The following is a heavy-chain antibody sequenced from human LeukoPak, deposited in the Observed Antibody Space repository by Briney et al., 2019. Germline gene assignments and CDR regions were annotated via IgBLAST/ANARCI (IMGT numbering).Heavy chain of an antibody. CDR1: GFTFTRSA. D-gene: IGHD3-22*01. V-gene: IGHV1-58*01. CDR2: IVVGSGNT. J-gene: IGHJ4*02. CDR3: AAGNYYDSSGYYY. Sequence: SVKVSCKASGFTFTRSAVQWGRQARGQRLEWIGWIVVGSGNTNYAQMFQERVTITRDMSTSTAYMEVSSLRSEDTAVYYCAAGNYYDSSGYYYWGQGTLVTVSS.